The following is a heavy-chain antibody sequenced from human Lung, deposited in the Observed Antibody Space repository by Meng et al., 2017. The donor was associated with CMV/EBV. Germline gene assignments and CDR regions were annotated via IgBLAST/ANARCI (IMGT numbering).Heavy chain of an antibody. CDR1: INGGDYY. J-gene: IGHJ4*02. CDR2: IYYSGST. V-gene: IGHV4-30-4*01. D-gene: IGHD3-22*01. CDR3: ARLLYYYDSGGYYRYFDY. Sequence: INGGDYYRDWVRQPPGKGLEWIEYIYYSGSTYYNPSLKSRLTMSVDTSKNQFSLKLSSVTAADTAVYYCARLLYYYDSGGYYRYFDYWGQGTLVTVSS.